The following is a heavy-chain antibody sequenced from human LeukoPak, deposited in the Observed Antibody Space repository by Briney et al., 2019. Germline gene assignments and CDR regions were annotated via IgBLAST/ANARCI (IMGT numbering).Heavy chain of an antibody. J-gene: IGHJ4*02. CDR2: IIPILGIA. Sequence: GAAGSVSFTASGGTFTIYAISWVRQAPGQGLEWVGRIIPILGIANYAQKFQGRVTITADKSTSTAYMELSSLRSEDTAVYYCARDSPYGDYIYYWGQGTLVTVSA. CDR1: GGTFTIYA. CDR3: ARDSPYGDYIYY. D-gene: IGHD4-17*01. V-gene: IGHV1-69*04.